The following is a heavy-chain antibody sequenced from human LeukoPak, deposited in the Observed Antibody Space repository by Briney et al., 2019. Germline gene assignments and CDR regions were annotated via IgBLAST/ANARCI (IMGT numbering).Heavy chain of an antibody. CDR2: ISGSGGST. CDR3: AKVGGLWFGELLSG. V-gene: IGHV3-23*01. J-gene: IGHJ4*02. D-gene: IGHD3-10*01. Sequence: PGGSLRLSCAASGFTFEKHGMSWVRQAPGKGLEWVSAISGSGGSTYYADSVKGRFTISRDNSKNTLYLQMNSLRAEDTAVYYCAKVGGLWFGELLSGWGQGTLVTVSS. CDR1: GFTFEKHG.